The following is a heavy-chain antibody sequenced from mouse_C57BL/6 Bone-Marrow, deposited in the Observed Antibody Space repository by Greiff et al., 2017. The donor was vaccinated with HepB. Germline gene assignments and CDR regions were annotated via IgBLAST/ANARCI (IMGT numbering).Heavy chain of an antibody. CDR2: ISSGGSYT. D-gene: IGHD2-5*01. Sequence: EVQLQESGGDLVKPGGSLKLSCAASGFTFSSYGMSWVRQTPDKRLEWVATISSGGSYTYYPDSVKGRFTISRDNAKNTLYLQMSSLKSEDTAMYYCARHSNLYAMDYWGQGTSVTVSS. V-gene: IGHV5-6*01. CDR3: ARHSNLYAMDY. CDR1: GFTFSSYG. J-gene: IGHJ4*01.